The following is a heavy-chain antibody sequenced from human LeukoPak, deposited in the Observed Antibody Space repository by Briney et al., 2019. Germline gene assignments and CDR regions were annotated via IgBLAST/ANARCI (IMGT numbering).Heavy chain of an antibody. Sequence: GGSLRLSCAASGFTFSSYGMHWVRQAPGKGLEWVAFIRYDGNNKYYADSVKGRFTISRDNSKNTLYLQMNSLRAEDTAVYYCAKDRNTKSSGWSVDYWGQGTLVTVSS. CDR3: AKDRNTKSSGWSVDY. CDR1: GFTFSSYG. J-gene: IGHJ4*02. CDR2: IRYDGNNK. D-gene: IGHD6-19*01. V-gene: IGHV3-30*02.